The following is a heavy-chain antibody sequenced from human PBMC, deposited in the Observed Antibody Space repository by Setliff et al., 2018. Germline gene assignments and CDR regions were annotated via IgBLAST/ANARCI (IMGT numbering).Heavy chain of an antibody. Sequence: SETLSLTCAVSGYSISSGYNWGWIRQPPGKGLEWIGSVYYRGSTSYNSSLKSRVSISVDTSKNQFSLNLNAVTAADTAVYYCARLRGAFDYWGQGTLVTVSS. CDR3: ARLRGAFDY. D-gene: IGHD3-16*01. CDR1: GYSISSGYN. J-gene: IGHJ4*02. CDR2: VYYRGST. V-gene: IGHV4-38-2*01.